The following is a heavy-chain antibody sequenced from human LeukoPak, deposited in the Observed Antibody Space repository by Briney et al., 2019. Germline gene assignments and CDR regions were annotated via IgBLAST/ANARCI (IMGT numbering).Heavy chain of an antibody. V-gene: IGHV4-34*01. CDR1: GGSFSGYY. Sequence: PSETLSLTCAVYGGSFSGYYWSWIRQPPGKGLEWIGEINHRGSTNYNPSLKSRVTIAVDTSNNHFSLKLRSVTAADTAVYYCARSRPYYYASSGYRRSGFDYWGQGTLVTVSS. D-gene: IGHD3-22*01. CDR2: INHRGST. J-gene: IGHJ4*02. CDR3: ARSRPYYYASSGYRRSGFDY.